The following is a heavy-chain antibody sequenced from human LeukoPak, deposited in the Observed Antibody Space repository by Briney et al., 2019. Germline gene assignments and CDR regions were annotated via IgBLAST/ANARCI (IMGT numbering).Heavy chain of an antibody. Sequence: GASVKVSCKASGYTFTGYYMHWVRQAPGQGLEWMGWINPNSGGTNYAQKFQGRVTMTRDTSISTAYMELSRLRSDDTAVYYCARGWGPAYCGGDCHRHFDYWGQGTLVTVSS. CDR2: INPNSGGT. J-gene: IGHJ4*02. CDR3: ARGWGPAYCGGDCHRHFDY. V-gene: IGHV1-2*02. CDR1: GYTFTGYY. D-gene: IGHD2-21*02.